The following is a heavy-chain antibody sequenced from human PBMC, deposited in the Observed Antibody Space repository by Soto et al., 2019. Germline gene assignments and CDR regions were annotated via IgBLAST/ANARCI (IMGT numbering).Heavy chain of an antibody. V-gene: IGHV1-3*01. Sequence: QVPLVQAGAEVKKPGASVKVSCKASGYTFIYYTMHWMRQAPGQRPEWMGWVNADNGDTRYSQKFQGRLTMTRDTSARTIYVGLSSLTSEDTAVYFCARGPSSGSGDFWCQGTLVTVSS. CDR1: GYTFIYYT. CDR2: VNADNGDT. CDR3: ARGPSSGSGDF. D-gene: IGHD6-19*01. J-gene: IGHJ4*02.